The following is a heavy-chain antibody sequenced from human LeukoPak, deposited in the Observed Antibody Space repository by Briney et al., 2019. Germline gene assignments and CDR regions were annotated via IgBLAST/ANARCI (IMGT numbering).Heavy chain of an antibody. CDR2: IIPIFGTA. J-gene: IGHJ4*02. V-gene: IGHV1-69*05. CDR1: GGTFSSYA. CDR3: ARGSNWNYVLAY. Sequence: SVKVSCKASGGTFSSYAISWVRQAPGQGLEWMGGIIPIFGTANYVQKFQGRVTITTDESTSTAYMELSSLRSEDTAVYYCARGSNWNYVLAYWGQGTLVTVSS. D-gene: IGHD1-7*01.